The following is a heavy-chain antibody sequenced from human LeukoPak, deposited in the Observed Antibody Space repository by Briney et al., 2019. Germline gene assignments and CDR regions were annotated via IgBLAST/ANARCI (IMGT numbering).Heavy chain of an antibody. V-gene: IGHV3-30*18. CDR1: GFTFSTYG. CDR3: AKDYWSGSYYFDY. Sequence: PGGSLRLSCAASGFTFSTYGMHWVRQAPGKGLEWVAVISSDGSNKYYADSVKGRFTISRDNSKNTLYLQMNSLRAEDTAAYYCAKDYWSGSYYFDYWGQGTPVTVSS. J-gene: IGHJ4*02. CDR2: ISSDGSNK. D-gene: IGHD1-26*01.